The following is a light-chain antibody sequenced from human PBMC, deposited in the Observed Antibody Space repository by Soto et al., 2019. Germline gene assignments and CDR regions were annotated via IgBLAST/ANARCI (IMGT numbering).Light chain of an antibody. V-gene: IGLV2-14*01. CDR1: SSDIGGYNY. CDR3: SSYTSSGTWV. Sequence: QSVLTQPASVSGSPGQSITISCTGTSSDIGGYNYVSWYQQFPGKAPKLMISEVNNRPSGVSSRFSGSRSGNTASLTISGVQAEDEAAYYCSSYTSSGTWVFVGGTKLTVL. J-gene: IGLJ3*02. CDR2: EVN.